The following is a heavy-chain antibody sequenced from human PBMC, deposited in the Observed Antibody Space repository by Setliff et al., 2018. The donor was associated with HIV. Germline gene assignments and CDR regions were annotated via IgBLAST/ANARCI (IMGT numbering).Heavy chain of an antibody. CDR2: IYYSGTT. V-gene: IGHV4-59*11. J-gene: IGHJ6*03. Sequence: SXTLSXXXTVSGGCXSSHYWSWXRQPPGKGLEGXXYIYYSGTTXYXXSLKSRXTISXDTXKNQFSXKLSSVTXADXALYYCARVSPPPDNYFYYYMDVWGXGTTVTVSS. CDR3: ARVSPPPDNYFYYYMDV. CDR1: GGCXSSHY.